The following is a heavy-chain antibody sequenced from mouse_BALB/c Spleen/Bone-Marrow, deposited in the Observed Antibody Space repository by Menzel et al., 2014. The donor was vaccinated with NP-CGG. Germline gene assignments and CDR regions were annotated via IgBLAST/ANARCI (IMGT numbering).Heavy chain of an antibody. V-gene: IGHV14-3*02. J-gene: IGHJ3*01. CDR3: ANYYYGSSLFAY. D-gene: IGHD1-1*01. CDR2: IDPANGNT. Sequence: YMHWVKQRPEQGLEWIGRIDPANGNTKYDPKFQGKATITADTSSYTAYLQLSSLTSEDTAVYYCANYYYGSSLFAYWGQGTLVTVSA. CDR1: Y.